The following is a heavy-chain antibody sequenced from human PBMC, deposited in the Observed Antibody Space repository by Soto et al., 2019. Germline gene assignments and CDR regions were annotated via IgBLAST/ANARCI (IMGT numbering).Heavy chain of an antibody. CDR3: AKARTLVRGLLGDYFDY. J-gene: IGHJ4*02. V-gene: IGHV3-15*07. CDR1: GFTFNDAW. D-gene: IGHD3-10*01. Sequence: GGSLRLSCSGSGFTFNDAWMNWVRQAPGKGLEWVGRIKSKIDGGTTGYAAPLKGRFTISRDDSKNTVWLQMNSLRTEDTAVYYCAKARTLVRGLLGDYFDYWGQGTLVTVSS. CDR2: IKSKIDGGTT.